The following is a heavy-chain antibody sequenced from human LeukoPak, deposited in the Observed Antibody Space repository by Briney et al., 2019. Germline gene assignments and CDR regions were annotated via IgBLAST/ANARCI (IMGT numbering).Heavy chain of an antibody. CDR2: IYYSGST. CDR3: ARVRYCSGGSCYSRFDY. D-gene: IGHD2-15*01. V-gene: IGHV4-31*03. J-gene: IGHJ4*02. Sequence: PSQTLSLTCTVSGGFISSGGYYWSWIRQHPGKGLEWIGYIYYSGSTYYNPSLKSRVTISVDTSKNQFSLKLSSVTAADTAVYYCARVRYCSGGSCYSRFDYWGQGTLVTVSS. CDR1: GGFISSGGYY.